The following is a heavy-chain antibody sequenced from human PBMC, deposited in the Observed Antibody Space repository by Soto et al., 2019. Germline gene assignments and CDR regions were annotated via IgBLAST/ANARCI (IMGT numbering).Heavy chain of an antibody. D-gene: IGHD2-15*01. CDR2: IWYDGSNK. V-gene: IGHV3-33*06. J-gene: IGHJ2*01. CDR3: FKAVNGIRDTVLGSAFLLNRSSDL. Sequence: GKGLEWVAVIWYDGSNKYYADSVKGRFTISRDNSKNTLYLQMNSLRAEDTAVYFFFKAVNGIRDTVLGSAFLLNRSSDL.